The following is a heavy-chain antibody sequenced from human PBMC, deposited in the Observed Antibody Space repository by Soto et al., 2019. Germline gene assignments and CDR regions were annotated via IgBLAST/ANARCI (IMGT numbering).Heavy chain of an antibody. V-gene: IGHV3-33*01. CDR2: IWYDGSNK. J-gene: IGHJ4*02. Sequence: QVQLVESGGGVVQPGRSLRLSCAASGFTFSSYGMHWVRQAPGKGLEWVAVIWYDGSNKYYADSVKGRFTISRDNSKNTLYLPMNSLRAEDTAVYSCARDGVGATQVPFYYFDYWGQGTLVTVSS. CDR1: GFTFSSYG. CDR3: ARDGVGATQVPFYYFDY. D-gene: IGHD1-26*01.